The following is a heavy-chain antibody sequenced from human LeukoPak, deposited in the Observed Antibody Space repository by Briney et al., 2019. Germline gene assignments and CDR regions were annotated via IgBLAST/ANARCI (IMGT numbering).Heavy chain of an antibody. CDR2: IYYSGST. CDR1: GGSISSYY. Sequence: SETLSLTCTVSGGSISSYYWSWIRQPPGKGLEWIGYIYYSGSTNYNPSPKSRVTMSVDTSKNQFSLKLSSVTAADTAVYYCARGVSRSGLGYWGQGTLVTVSS. D-gene: IGHD1-14*01. J-gene: IGHJ4*02. CDR3: ARGVSRSGLGY. V-gene: IGHV4-59*01.